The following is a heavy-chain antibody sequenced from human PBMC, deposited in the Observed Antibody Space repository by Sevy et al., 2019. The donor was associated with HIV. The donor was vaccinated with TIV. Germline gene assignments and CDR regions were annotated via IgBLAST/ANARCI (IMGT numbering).Heavy chain of an antibody. CDR1: GFTFNNYA. V-gene: IGHV3-30*14. D-gene: IGHD2-2*01. Sequence: GGSLRLSCAASGFTFNNYAMHWVRQAPGKGLEWVAVISYDATSRYYADSMKGRFTISRDNSRHILYLQMSGLRTDDTAVYYCAKDGGCDNYYALHFDNWGQGSLVTVSS. CDR3: AKDGGCDNYYALHFDN. J-gene: IGHJ4*02. CDR2: ISYDATSR.